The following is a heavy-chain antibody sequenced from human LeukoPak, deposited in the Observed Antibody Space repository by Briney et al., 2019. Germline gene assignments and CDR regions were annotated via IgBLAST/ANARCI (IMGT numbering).Heavy chain of an antibody. J-gene: IGHJ4*02. CDR3: VKESTSSGYYYAPDY. CDR1: GFSFRTYA. CDR2: ISGSGATT. Sequence: GGSLRLSCAASGFSFRTYAMTWVRQSPGKGLEWVSSISGSGATTYNADPLKGRFTISRDNSENTLYLQTNSLRAEDTAVYYCVKESTSSGYYYAPDYWGQGTLVTVS. D-gene: IGHD3-22*01. V-gene: IGHV3-23*01.